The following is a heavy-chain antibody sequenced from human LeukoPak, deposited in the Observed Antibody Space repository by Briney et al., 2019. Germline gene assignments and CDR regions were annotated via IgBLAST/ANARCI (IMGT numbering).Heavy chain of an antibody. V-gene: IGHV3-11*01. D-gene: IGHD3-10*01. J-gene: IGHJ4*02. CDR2: ISSSGSTI. Sequence: GGSLRLSCAASGFTFSDYYMSWIRQAPGKGLEWVSYISSSGSTIYYADSVKGRFTISRDNAKNSLYLQMNSLRAEDTAVYYCARDAVQYYYGSGSPLRGNFDYWGQGTLVTVSS. CDR3: ARDAVQYYYGSGSPLRGNFDY. CDR1: GFTFSDYY.